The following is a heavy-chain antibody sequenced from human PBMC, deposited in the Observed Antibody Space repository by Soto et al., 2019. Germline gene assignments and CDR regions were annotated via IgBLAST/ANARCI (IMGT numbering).Heavy chain of an antibody. CDR2: ISSTSNTI. CDR1: GFTSSTYS. CDR3: ASTQQQLNDY. Sequence: PGGSLRLSCAASGFTSSTYSMNWVRQAPGKGLEWVSYISSTSNTIYYADSVKGRFTVSRDNAKNSLYLQMNSLRAEDTAVYYCASTQQQLNDYWGQGTLVTVSS. D-gene: IGHD6-13*01. J-gene: IGHJ4*02. V-gene: IGHV3-48*01.